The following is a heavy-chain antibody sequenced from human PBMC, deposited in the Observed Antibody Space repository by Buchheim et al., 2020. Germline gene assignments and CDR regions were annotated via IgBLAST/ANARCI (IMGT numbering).Heavy chain of an antibody. CDR3: AKYRGARYMDV. V-gene: IGHV3-23*01. CDR2: ISGSTGRT. CDR1: GFTLSNSW. Sequence: EVQLLESGGDLVQPGGSLRLSCAASGFTLSNSWQNWVRQAPGKGLEWVSSISGSTGRTYYADSVKGRFTVSRDDSKNTLYVEMNSLGVEDTAVYYCAKYRGARYMDVWGRGTT. D-gene: IGHD1-26*01. J-gene: IGHJ6*03.